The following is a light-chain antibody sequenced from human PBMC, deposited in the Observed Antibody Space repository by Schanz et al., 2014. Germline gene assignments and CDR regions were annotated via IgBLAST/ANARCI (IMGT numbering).Light chain of an antibody. V-gene: IGKV1-5*03. Sequence: GDRLTITCRASQSISSWLAWYQQKPGKAPNLLIYKASSLQSGVPSRFSGSGSGTEFTLTISSLQPDDFATYYCQQYNSYPWTFGQGTKVEIK. CDR2: KAS. J-gene: IGKJ1*01. CDR3: QQYNSYPWT. CDR1: QSISSW.